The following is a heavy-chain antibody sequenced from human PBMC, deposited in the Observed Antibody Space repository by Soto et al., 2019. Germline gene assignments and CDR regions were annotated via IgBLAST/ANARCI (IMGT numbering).Heavy chain of an antibody. Sequence: EVQLVESGGGLVQPGGSLRLSCAASGFTFSRFWMHWVRQAPGKGLLWVSRIDSDGSSTNYADSVKGRFTVSRDNAKNTLYLQMNSVRPEDTAVYYCARVGGYNWFDTWGQGTLVTVSS. CDR1: GFTFSRFW. CDR2: IDSDGSST. CDR3: ARVGGYNWFDT. J-gene: IGHJ5*02. V-gene: IGHV3-74*01.